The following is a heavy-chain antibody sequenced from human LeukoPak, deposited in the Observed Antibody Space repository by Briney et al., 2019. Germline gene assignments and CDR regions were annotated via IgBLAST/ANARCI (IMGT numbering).Heavy chain of an antibody. Sequence: GGSLRLSCAASGFTFSSYSMNWVRQGPGKGLEWVATIKQDGSEKYYVDSVRGRLTISRDNAKNSLYLQMNSLRAEDTAVYYCASTSIFGVVIRYYGMDVWGQGTTVTVSS. V-gene: IGHV3-7*01. CDR2: IKQDGSEK. J-gene: IGHJ6*02. D-gene: IGHD3-3*01. CDR3: ASTSIFGVVIRYYGMDV. CDR1: GFTFSSYS.